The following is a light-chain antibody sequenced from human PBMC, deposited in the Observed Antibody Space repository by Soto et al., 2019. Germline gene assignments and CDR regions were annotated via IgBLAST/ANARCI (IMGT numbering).Light chain of an antibody. V-gene: IGKV1-5*03. CDR2: KAS. Sequence: DTRMNQFPSTLCGSXGDRVIIYCRSRLSISNCLARYQQKPGIAPNLXXAKASSLKRVGPSRFSGSGSVTEFTRTISSLQPDDFATYYGQHYNSYSEAFGQGTKVDIK. CDR3: QHYNSYSEA. J-gene: IGKJ1*01. CDR1: LSISNC.